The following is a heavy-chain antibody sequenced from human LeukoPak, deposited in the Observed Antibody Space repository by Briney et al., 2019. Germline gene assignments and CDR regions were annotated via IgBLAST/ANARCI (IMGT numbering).Heavy chain of an antibody. J-gene: IGHJ4*02. CDR2: ISSSSSTI. Sequence: PGGSLRLSRAASGFTFSSYSMNWVRQAPGKGLEWVSYISSSSSTIYYADSVKGRFTISRDNAKNSLYLQMNSLRAEDTAVYYCAREDGYCSSTSCSNFDYWGQGTLVTVSS. CDR3: AREDGYCSSTSCSNFDY. V-gene: IGHV3-48*04. D-gene: IGHD2-2*03. CDR1: GFTFSSYS.